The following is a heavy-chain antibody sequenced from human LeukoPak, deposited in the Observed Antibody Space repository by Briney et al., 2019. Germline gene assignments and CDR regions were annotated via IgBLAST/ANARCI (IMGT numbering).Heavy chain of an antibody. D-gene: IGHD3-10*01. CDR1: GGTFSSYA. V-gene: IGHV1-69*06. CDR3: ARDERIRGANWFDP. Sequence: SVKVSCKASGGTFSSYAISWVRQAPGQGLEGMGGIIPIFGTANYAQKFQGRVTITAGKSTSTAYMELSSLRSEDTAVYYCARDERIRGANWFDPWGQGTLVTVSS. CDR2: IIPIFGTA. J-gene: IGHJ5*02.